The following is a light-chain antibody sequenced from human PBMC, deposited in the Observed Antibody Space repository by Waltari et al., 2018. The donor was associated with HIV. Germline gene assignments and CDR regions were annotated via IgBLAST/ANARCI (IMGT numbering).Light chain of an antibody. CDR3: AAWDDTLSGQGV. CDR1: TSNIGSNY. V-gene: IGLV1-47*01. CDR2: RDN. J-gene: IGLJ2*01. Sequence: QSVLTQPPSVSGTPGQRVTISCSGSTSNIGSNYVYWYQQLPEPAPKLLIYRDNQRPVRGPDRFSGYKSGTSASLAINGLLSEDEADYYCAAWDDTLSGQGVFGGGTKLTVL.